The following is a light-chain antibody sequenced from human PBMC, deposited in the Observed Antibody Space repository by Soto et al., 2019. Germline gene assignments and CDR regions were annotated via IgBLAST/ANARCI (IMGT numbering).Light chain of an antibody. V-gene: IGKV3D-15*01. CDR1: QSVNDN. CDR3: QHSNGWPPHS. Sequence: ETVLTQSPATLSLSPGERATLSCRASQSVNDNLAWYQQKPGRAPRLVIYEASIRAIGLPARFSGSGSGTEFTLTISSLESEDLAVYYGQHSNGWPPHSFGPVIKLESK. CDR2: EAS. J-gene: IGKJ2*01.